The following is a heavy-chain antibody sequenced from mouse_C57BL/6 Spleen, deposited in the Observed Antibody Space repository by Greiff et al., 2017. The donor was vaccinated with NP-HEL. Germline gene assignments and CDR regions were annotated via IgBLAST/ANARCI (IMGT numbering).Heavy chain of an antibody. CDR3: AREEDGYYDY. CDR1: GFTFSSYG. CDR2: ISSGGSYT. J-gene: IGHJ2*01. D-gene: IGHD2-3*01. V-gene: IGHV5-6*01. Sequence: EVKVVESGGDLVKPGGSLKLSCAASGFTFSSYGMSWVRQTPDKRLEWVATISSGGSYTYYPDSVKGRFTISRDNAKNTLYLQMSSLKSEDTAMYYCAREEDGYYDYWGQSTTLTVSS.